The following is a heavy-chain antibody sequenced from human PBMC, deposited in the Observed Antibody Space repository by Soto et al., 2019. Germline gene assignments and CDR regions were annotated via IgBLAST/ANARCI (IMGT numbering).Heavy chain of an antibody. CDR1: EFTSRAYA. V-gene: IGHV3-30-3*01. Sequence: QVQLVESGGGGVQLGRSLRLPGAASEFTSRAYAMHWVRQAPGKGLEGVAVISYDGSNNYYADSVKGRFTISRDNSKNTLYLQMNSLRAEDTAVYYCARDREQWLVRYYYYGMDVWGQGTTVTVSS. D-gene: IGHD6-19*01. J-gene: IGHJ6*02. CDR3: ARDREQWLVRYYYYGMDV. CDR2: ISYDGSNN.